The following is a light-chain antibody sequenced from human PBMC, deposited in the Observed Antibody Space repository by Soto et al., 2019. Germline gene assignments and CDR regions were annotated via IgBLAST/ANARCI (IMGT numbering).Light chain of an antibody. V-gene: IGKV3-11*01. CDR1: QSVSSY. J-gene: IGKJ4*01. CDR2: DAS. CDR3: QQRSNSLT. Sequence: ESVLTQSPATLSLSPGERATLSCRASQSVSSYLAWYQQKPGQAPRLLIYDASNRATGIPARFSGSGSGTDFTLTISSLEPEDFAVYYCQQRSNSLTFGGRSNVDI.